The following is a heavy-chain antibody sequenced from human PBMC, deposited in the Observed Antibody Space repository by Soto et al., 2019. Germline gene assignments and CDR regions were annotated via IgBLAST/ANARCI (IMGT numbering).Heavy chain of an antibody. V-gene: IGHV1-69*02. Sequence: QVQLVQSGAEVKKPGSSVRVSCEASGDSLTSYIFTWVRQXPGXGXXWMGRVIPIQGKADYALKIQDRVTITADKSTNTVYLELRSLRPEDTALYYCAKSLVFVDHAYMDVWGKGTTVTVSS. J-gene: IGHJ6*03. CDR2: VIPIQGKA. CDR1: GDSLTSYI. CDR3: AKSLVFVDHAYMDV. D-gene: IGHD2-21*01.